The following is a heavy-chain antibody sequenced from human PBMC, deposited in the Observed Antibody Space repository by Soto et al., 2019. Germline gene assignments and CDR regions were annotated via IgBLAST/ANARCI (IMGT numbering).Heavy chain of an antibody. J-gene: IGHJ6*03. Sequence: EVQLVESGGGLVKPGGSLRLSCAASGFTFSSYSMNWVRQAPGKGLEWVSSISSSSSYIYYADSVKGRFTISRDNAKNSLYLQMNSLRVEDTAVYYCARGALGDYIWGSYRSRYYYYYMDVWGKGTTVTVSS. D-gene: IGHD3-16*02. CDR3: ARGALGDYIWGSYRSRYYYYYMDV. V-gene: IGHV3-21*01. CDR1: GFTFSSYS. CDR2: ISSSSSYI.